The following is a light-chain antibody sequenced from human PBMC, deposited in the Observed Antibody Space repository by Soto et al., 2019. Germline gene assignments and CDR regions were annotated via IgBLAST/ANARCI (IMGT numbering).Light chain of an antibody. V-gene: IGLV2-14*01. CDR3: SSYTTSSTLV. Sequence: QSALTQPASVSGSPGQSITISCTGTSSDVGGYNYVSWYQQHPGKAPKIMIYEVSNRPSGVSNRFSSSKSGNTASLTISGLQAEDEADYYCSSYTTSSTLVFGTGTKVTVL. CDR1: SSDVGGYNY. J-gene: IGLJ1*01. CDR2: EVS.